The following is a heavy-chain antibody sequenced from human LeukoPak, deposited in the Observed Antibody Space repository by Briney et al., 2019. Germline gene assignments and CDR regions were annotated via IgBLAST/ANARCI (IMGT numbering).Heavy chain of an antibody. D-gene: IGHD6-19*01. CDR3: AKYGKSGWSIDN. Sequence: SETLSLTCTVSGGSIGGDYWTWIRQPPGKGLQYTGYIYHTGATNYNPSLKSRVTMSVDTSKNQLSLKLNSVTAADTAVYFCAKYGKSGWSIDNWGQGTLVTVSS. CDR2: IYHTGAT. CDR1: GGSIGGDY. V-gene: IGHV4-59*08. J-gene: IGHJ4*02.